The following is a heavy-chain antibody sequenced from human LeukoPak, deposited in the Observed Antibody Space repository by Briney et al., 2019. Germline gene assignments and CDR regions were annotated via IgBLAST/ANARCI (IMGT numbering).Heavy chain of an antibody. CDR3: ARYLYVDGSSGYYSDWFDP. V-gene: IGHV4-38-2*01. D-gene: IGHD3-22*01. J-gene: IGHJ5*02. Sequence: SETLSLTCAASDYSISSGYYWGWIRQPPGKGLEWIGSIYHSRSTYYNPSLKTRVTISVDTSKNQFSLKLSSVTAADTAVYYCARYLYVDGSSGYYSDWFDPWGQGTLVTVSS. CDR1: DYSISSGYY. CDR2: IYHSRST.